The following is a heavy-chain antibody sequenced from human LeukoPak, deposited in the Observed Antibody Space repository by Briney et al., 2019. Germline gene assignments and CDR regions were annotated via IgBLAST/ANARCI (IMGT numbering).Heavy chain of an antibody. CDR3: AREPGEPRGYWFDP. Sequence: SQTLSLACTVSGGSISSGGYYLSWIGQHPGKGLEWIGYIYYSGSTYYNPSLKSRVTISVDTSKNQFSLKLSSVTAADTAVYYCAREPGEPRGYWFDPWGQGTLVTVSS. CDR2: IYYSGST. V-gene: IGHV4-31*03. D-gene: IGHD1-14*01. CDR1: GGSISSGGYY. J-gene: IGHJ5*02.